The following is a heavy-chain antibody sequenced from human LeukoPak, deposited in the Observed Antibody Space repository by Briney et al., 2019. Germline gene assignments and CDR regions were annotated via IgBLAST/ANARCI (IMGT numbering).Heavy chain of an antibody. CDR2: IYHSGST. V-gene: IGHV4-38-2*01. Sequence: SETLSLTCAVSGYSISSGYYCGWIRQPPGKGLEWIGSIYHSGSTYYNPSLKSRVTISVDTSKNQFSLKLSSVTAADTAVYYCARQEPFGSSWYGDYWGQGTLVTVSS. J-gene: IGHJ4*02. D-gene: IGHD6-13*01. CDR3: ARQEPFGSSWYGDY. CDR1: GYSISSGYY.